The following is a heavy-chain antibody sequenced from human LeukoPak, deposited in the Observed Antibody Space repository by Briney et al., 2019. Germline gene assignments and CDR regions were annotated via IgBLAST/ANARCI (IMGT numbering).Heavy chain of an antibody. CDR3: AKVGYDYVWGSWNY. CDR2: ISGSGGST. J-gene: IGHJ4*02. CDR1: GFTFSSYA. Sequence: PGGSLRLSGAASGFTFSSYAMSWVRQAPGKGLEWVSAISGSGGSTYYADSVKGRFTISRDNSKNTLYLQMNSLRAEDTAVYYCAKVGYDYVWGSWNYWGQGTLVTVSS. V-gene: IGHV3-23*01. D-gene: IGHD3-16*01.